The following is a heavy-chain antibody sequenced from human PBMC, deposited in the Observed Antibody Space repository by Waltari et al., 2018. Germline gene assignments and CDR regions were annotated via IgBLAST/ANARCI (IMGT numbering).Heavy chain of an antibody. CDR3: ARNPPLTEQKWELDY. D-gene: IGHD1-26*01. J-gene: IGHJ4*02. CDR1: GFTFDDYT. CDR2: SSSSSSTI. Sequence: EVQLVESGGVVVQPGGSLRLSCAASGFTFDDYTMTWVRQAPGKGLEWVSYSSSSSSTIYYADSVKGRFTISRDNAKNSLYLQMNSLRAEDTAVYYCARNPPLTEQKWELDYWGQGTLVTVSS. V-gene: IGHV3-48*04.